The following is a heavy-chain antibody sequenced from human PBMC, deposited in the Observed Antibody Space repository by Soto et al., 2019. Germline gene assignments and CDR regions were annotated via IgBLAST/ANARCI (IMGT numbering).Heavy chain of an antibody. V-gene: IGHV3-33*01. CDR1: GFTFSSYG. CDR2: IWYDGSNK. CDR3: ARDFLTEYSSYYFDH. D-gene: IGHD6-6*01. J-gene: IGHJ4*02. Sequence: PGGSLRLSCAASGFTFSSYGMHWVRQAPGKGLEWVAVIWYDGSNKYYADSVKGRFTISRDNSKNTLYLQMNSLRAEDTAVYYCARDFLTEYSSYYFDHWGQGTLVTVSS.